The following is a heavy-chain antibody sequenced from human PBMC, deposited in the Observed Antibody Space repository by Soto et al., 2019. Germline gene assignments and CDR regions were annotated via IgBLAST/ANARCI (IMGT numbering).Heavy chain of an antibody. V-gene: IGHV1-2*02. CDR2: INPNSGST. J-gene: IGHJ5*02. Sequence: GASVKVSCKAPGDTFTGYYMNWVRQAPGQGLEWMGGINPNSGSTKYAQKFQGRVTMTRDTSISTVYMELSSLRSDDTAIYYCAPSVWWYFGIILEGANWFDPWGQGTLVTVSS. CDR3: APSVWWYFGIILEGANWFDP. D-gene: IGHD2-15*01. CDR1: GDTFTGYY.